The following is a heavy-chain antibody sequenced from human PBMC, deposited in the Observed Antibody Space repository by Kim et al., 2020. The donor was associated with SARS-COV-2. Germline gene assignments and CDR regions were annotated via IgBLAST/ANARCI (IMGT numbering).Heavy chain of an antibody. D-gene: IGHD6-19*01. V-gene: IGHV4-34*01. CDR2: INHSGST. J-gene: IGHJ6*03. CDR1: GGSFSGYY. CDR3: ARGTRQWLVRGPYYYYMDV. Sequence: SETLSLTCAVYGGSFSGYYWSWIRQPPGKGLEWIGEINHSGSTNYNPSLKSRVTISVEMSKNQFSLKLSSVTAADTAVYYCARGTRQWLVRGPYYYYMDVWGKGTTVTVSS.